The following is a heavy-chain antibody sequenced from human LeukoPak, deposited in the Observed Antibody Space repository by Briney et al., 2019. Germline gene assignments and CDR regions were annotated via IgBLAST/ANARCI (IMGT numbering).Heavy chain of an antibody. J-gene: IGHJ5*02. CDR1: GGSFSGYY. D-gene: IGHD2-2*01. CDR3: ALYPYRDIVVVPAAKKSRSGFDP. Sequence: SETLSLTRAVYGGSFSGYYWSWIRQPPGKGLEWIGEINHSGSTNYNPSLKSRVTISVDTSKNQFSLKLSSVTAVDTAVYYCALYPYRDIVVVPAAKKSRSGFDPWGQGTLVTVSS. CDR2: INHSGST. V-gene: IGHV4-34*01.